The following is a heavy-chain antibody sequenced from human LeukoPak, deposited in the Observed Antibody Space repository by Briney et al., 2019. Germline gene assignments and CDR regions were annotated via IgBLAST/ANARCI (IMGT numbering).Heavy chain of an antibody. D-gene: IGHD6-19*01. J-gene: IGHJ5*02. CDR3: ARDSLRSGIAVAGKYNWFDP. CDR1: GFTFSSYA. V-gene: IGHV3-64*01. Sequence: GGSLRLSCAASGFTFSSYAMHWVRQAPGKGLEYVSAISSNGGSTYYANSVKGRFTISRDNSKNTLYLQMGSLRAEDMAVYYCARDSLRSGIAVAGKYNWFDPWGQGTLVTVSS. CDR2: ISSNGGST.